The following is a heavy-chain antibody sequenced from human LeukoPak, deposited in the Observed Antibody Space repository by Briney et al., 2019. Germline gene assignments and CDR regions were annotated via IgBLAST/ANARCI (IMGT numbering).Heavy chain of an antibody. D-gene: IGHD3-10*01. V-gene: IGHV4-59*08. J-gene: IGHJ4*02. CDR3: GRHKDGRSLPLPF. Sequence: PSETLSLTCTVSGGSISGYYWSWLRQPPGKTLEWMAYIYYNGRTTYNPSLKSRVTMSLDTSKNEFSLKLNCGSGGDTAVFFCGRHKDGRSLPLPFWGPETLVSVSS. CDR2: IYYNGRT. CDR1: GGSISGYY.